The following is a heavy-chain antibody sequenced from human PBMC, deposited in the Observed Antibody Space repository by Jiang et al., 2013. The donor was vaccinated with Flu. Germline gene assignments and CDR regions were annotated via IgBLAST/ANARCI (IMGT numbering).Heavy chain of an antibody. Sequence: RSLRLSCAASGFTFDDYAMHWVRQTPGKGLEWVSGISWNSGSIGYADSVKGRVAISRDNAKNSLYLQMSSLRAEDTASYYCAKAPGASPAAIDYWGQGTLVTVSS. CDR1: GFTFDDYA. D-gene: IGHD3-10*01. CDR2: ISWNSGSI. CDR3: AKAPGASPAAIDY. V-gene: IGHV3-9*01. J-gene: IGHJ4*02.